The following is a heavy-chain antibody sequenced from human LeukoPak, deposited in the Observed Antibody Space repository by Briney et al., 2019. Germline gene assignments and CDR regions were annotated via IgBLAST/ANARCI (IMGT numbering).Heavy chain of an antibody. J-gene: IGHJ4*02. V-gene: IGHV3-66*02. D-gene: IGHD6-13*01. Sequence: GGSLRLSCVAPGFTVSSTYMSWGRKAPGKGLDWVSVLYSGGTIYYADSVKGRFTISRDNSNNTLYLQMNSLRAEDTAVYYCARDSNYDYWGQGTLVTVSS. CDR1: GFTVSSTY. CDR2: LYSGGTI. CDR3: ARDSNYDY.